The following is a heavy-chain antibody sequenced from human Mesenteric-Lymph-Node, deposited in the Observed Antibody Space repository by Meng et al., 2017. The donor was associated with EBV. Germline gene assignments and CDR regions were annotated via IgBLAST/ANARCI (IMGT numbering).Heavy chain of an antibody. D-gene: IGHD2-2*01. V-gene: IGHV3-23*01. CDR2: ISGSGGST. Sequence: VQRLEXXXGXVXXGGXLRLSCAASGFTLSSYDMNWVRQAPGKGLEWVSGISGSGGSTSYADSEKGRFTISRDNSENTLYLKMNSLRADDTAVYYCVNPYQYTDNWFDPWGQGTLVTVSS. CDR1: GFTLSSYD. CDR3: VNPYQYTDNWFDP. J-gene: IGHJ5*02.